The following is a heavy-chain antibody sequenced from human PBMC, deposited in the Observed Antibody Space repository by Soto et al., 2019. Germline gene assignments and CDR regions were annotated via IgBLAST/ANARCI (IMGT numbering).Heavy chain of an antibody. J-gene: IGHJ2*01. CDR1: GFTFSSYA. V-gene: IGHV3-23*01. CDR2: ISGSGGST. Sequence: GGSLRLSCAASGFTFSSYAMSWVRQAPGKGLEWVSAISGSGGSTYYADSVKGRFTISRDNSKNTLYLQMNSLRAEDTAVYYCAKPYYYDSSGYYLHWYFDLWGRGTLVTVSS. CDR3: AKPYYYDSSGYYLHWYFDL. D-gene: IGHD3-22*01.